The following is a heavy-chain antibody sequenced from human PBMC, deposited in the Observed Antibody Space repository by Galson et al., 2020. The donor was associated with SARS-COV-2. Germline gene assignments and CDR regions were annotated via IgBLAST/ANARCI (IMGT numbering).Heavy chain of an antibody. D-gene: IGHD1-20*01. CDR3: AGELHYKWFDP. Sequence: ASETLSLTCTVSGGSINSYYWSWIRQSPGKGLQWIGYIYYSGVTTYNPPRESRVTISVDTSKNQFSRKVRSVTAADTAVYYCAGELHYKWFDPWGQGTLVTVSS. CDR1: GGSINSYY. V-gene: IGHV4-59*01. CDR2: IYYSGVT. J-gene: IGHJ5*02.